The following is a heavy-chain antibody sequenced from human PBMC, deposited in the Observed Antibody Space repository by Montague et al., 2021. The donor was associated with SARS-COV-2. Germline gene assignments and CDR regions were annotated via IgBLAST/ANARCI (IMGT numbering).Heavy chain of an antibody. J-gene: IGHJ4*02. D-gene: IGHD4-23*01. CDR3: ARGVVTHLGTFDS. CDR1: GDSITYFY. Sequence: SETLSLTCTVSGDSITYFYWSWIRQPPGKGLEWIGRVSSSGSTNYNPSLMSRVTMSVDTSKSQFSLKLSSVTAADTAVYYCARGVVTHLGTFDSWGRGTLVTVSS. CDR2: VSSSGST. V-gene: IGHV4-4*07.